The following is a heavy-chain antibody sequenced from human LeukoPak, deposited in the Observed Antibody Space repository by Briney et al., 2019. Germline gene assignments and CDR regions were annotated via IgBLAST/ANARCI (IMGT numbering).Heavy chain of an antibody. Sequence: WRSLRLSCAASGFTFSSYGRHWVRQAPGKGLEWVAVISYDGSNKYYADSVKGRLTISRDNSKNTLYLQMNSLRAEDTAVYYCAKDLGDIAVAGTDYWGQGTLVTVSS. CDR2: ISYDGSNK. V-gene: IGHV3-30*18. CDR3: AKDLGDIAVAGTDY. D-gene: IGHD6-19*01. J-gene: IGHJ4*02. CDR1: GFTFSSYG.